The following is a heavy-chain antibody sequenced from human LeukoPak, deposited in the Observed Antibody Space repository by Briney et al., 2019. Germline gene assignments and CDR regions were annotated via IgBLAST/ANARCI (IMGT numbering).Heavy chain of an antibody. CDR3: ARGPIQLWIHNAMDV. V-gene: IGHV3-49*04. D-gene: IGHD1-1*01. CDR1: GFTFGDHA. CDR2: IRSKAYRGTT. Sequence: GGSLRLSCTGSGFTFGDHAMSWVRQAPGKGLEWVGFIRSKAYRGTTEYAASVKGRFTISRDDSASIAYLQTNSLKTEDTAVYYCARGPIQLWIHNAMDVWGQGTRSPSP. J-gene: IGHJ6*02.